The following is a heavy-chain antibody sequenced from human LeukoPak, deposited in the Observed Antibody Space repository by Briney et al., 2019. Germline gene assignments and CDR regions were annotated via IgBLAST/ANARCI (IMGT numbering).Heavy chain of an antibody. D-gene: IGHD6-19*01. CDR3: ARESIIAVAGPNYYYYGMDV. J-gene: IGHJ6*02. Sequence: ASVTVSCKASGYTFTSYAMNWVRQAPGQGLEWMGWINTNTGNPTYAQGFTGRFVFSLDTSVSTAYLQISSLKAEDTAVYYCARESIIAVAGPNYYYYGMDVWGQGTTVTVSS. CDR1: GYTFTSYA. V-gene: IGHV7-4-1*02. CDR2: INTNTGNP.